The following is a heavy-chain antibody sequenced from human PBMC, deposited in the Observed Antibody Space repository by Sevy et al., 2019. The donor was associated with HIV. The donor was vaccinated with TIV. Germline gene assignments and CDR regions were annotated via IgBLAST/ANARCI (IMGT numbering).Heavy chain of an antibody. V-gene: IGHV3-53*01. J-gene: IGHJ4*02. Sequence: GGSLRLSCAASGFTVSTNHMSWVRQAPGKGLEWVSVIYSGGNTYYADSVKGRFTISRDKSKNTLYLQMNTLTPEDTAMYYCAREYHGDYLYYFDSWGQGTLVTVSS. D-gene: IGHD4-17*01. CDR2: IYSGGNT. CDR1: GFTVSTNH. CDR3: AREYHGDYLYYFDS.